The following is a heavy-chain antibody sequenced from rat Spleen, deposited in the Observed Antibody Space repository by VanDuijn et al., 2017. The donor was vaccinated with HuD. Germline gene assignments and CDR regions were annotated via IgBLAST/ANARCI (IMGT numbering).Heavy chain of an antibody. Sequence: EVQLVESGGGLVQPGRSLKLSCVASGFTFSDYYMAWVRQAPTTGLEWVATISYDGSSTYYRDSVKGRFTISRDNAKSTLYLQMDSLRSEDTATYYCARQDRYFDYWGQGVMVTVSS. CDR2: ISYDGSST. V-gene: IGHV5-29*01. CDR1: GFTFSDYY. J-gene: IGHJ2*01. CDR3: ARQDRYFDY.